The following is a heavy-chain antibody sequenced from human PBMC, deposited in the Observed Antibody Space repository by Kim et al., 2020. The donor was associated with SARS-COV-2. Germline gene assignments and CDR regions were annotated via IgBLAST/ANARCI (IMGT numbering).Heavy chain of an antibody. CDR2: STP. V-gene: IGHV3-74*01. D-gene: IGHD3-22*01. CDR3: ARGDYYSY. J-gene: IGHJ4*02. Sequence: STPTHVVSWQGRFTIARDNAQNTLYLQMNSLRAEDTAVYYCARGDYYSYWGQGTLVTVSS.